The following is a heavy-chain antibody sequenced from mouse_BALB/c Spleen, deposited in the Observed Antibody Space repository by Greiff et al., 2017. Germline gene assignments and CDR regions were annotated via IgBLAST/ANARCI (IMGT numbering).Heavy chain of an antibody. Sequence: EVMLVESGGGLVKPGGSLKLSCAASGFTFSSYAMSWVRQTPEKRLGWVASISSGGSTYYPDSVKGRFTISRDNARNILYLQMSSLRSEDTAMYYCARASLRLRDYAMDDWGQGTSVTVSS. CDR2: ISSGGST. D-gene: IGHD1-2*01. CDR3: ARASLRLRDYAMDD. CDR1: GFTFSSYA. V-gene: IGHV5-6-5*01. J-gene: IGHJ4*01.